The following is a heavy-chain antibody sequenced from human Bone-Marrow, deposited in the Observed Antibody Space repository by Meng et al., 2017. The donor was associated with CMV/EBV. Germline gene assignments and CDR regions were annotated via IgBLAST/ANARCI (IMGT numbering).Heavy chain of an antibody. D-gene: IGHD3-16*01. V-gene: IGHV3-9*01. J-gene: IGHJ6*02. CDR3: AKDVGVKYYGMDV. CDR2: INWNSYGI. Sequence: GGSLRLSCAASGFTFDDCGMSWVRQAPGKGLEWVSVINWNSYGIGYADSVKGRFTISRDNAKNSLYLQMNSLRAEDTALYYCAKDVGVKYYGMDVWGQGTTVTVSS. CDR1: GFTFDDCG.